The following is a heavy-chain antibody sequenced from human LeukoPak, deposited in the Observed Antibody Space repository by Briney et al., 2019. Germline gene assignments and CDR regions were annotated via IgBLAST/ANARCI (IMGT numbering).Heavy chain of an antibody. CDR1: GYTFTSYV. D-gene: IGHD6-19*01. V-gene: IGHV1-3*03. CDR3: AGESGWYPYYFDY. J-gene: IGHJ4*02. CDR2: INAGNGNT. Sequence: ASVKVSCKASGYTFTSYVMYWVRQAPGQRLEWMGWINAGNGNTKYSQEFQGRVTITRDTSASTAYMELSSLTSEDMAVYYCAGESGWYPYYFDYWGQGTLVTVSS.